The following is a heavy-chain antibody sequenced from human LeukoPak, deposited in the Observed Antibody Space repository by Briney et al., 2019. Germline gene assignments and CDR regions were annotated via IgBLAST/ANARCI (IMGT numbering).Heavy chain of an antibody. CDR1: GGSISNYH. CDR3: AREGGGYSYGFDY. CDR2: IYSSGTT. V-gene: IGHV4-59*01. D-gene: IGHD5-18*01. Sequence: PSETLSLTCTVSGGSISNYHWSWIRQSPGKGLEWIGYIYSSGTTNYNPSLKSRVSISMDTSNTQVSLKVNSVTAADTAVYYCAREGGGYSYGFDYWGQGTLVTVSS. J-gene: IGHJ4*02.